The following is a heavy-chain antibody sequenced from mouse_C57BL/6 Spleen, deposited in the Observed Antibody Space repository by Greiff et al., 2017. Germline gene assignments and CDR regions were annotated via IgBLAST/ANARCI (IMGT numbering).Heavy chain of an antibody. J-gene: IGHJ3*01. CDR2: IDPSDSET. Sequence: QVQLQQPGAELVRPGSSVKLSCKASGYTFTSYWMHWVKQRPIKGLEWIGNIDPSDSETHYNQKFKDKATLTVDKSSSTAYMQLSSLKSEDSAVYYCAREGEETRVLAYWGQGTLVTVSA. CDR1: GYTFTSYW. V-gene: IGHV1-52*01. CDR3: AREGEETRVLAY.